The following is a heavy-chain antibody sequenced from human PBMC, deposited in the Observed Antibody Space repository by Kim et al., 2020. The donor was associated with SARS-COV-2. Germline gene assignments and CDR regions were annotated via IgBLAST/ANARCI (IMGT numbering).Heavy chain of an antibody. V-gene: IGHV1-69*13. D-gene: IGHD3-16*01. J-gene: IGHJ5*02. CDR1: GGTFSSYA. CDR3: ARVGYDYVVDDA. Sequence: SVKVSCKASGGTFSSYAISWVRQAPGQGLEWMGGIIPIFGTANYAQKFQGRVTITADESTSTAYMELSSLRSEDTAVYYCARVGYDYVVDDAWCQGTLVTVYS. CDR2: IIPIFGTA.